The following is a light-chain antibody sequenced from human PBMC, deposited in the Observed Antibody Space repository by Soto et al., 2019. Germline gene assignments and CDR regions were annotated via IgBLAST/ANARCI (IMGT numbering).Light chain of an antibody. J-gene: IGKJ1*01. CDR1: QTISSW. CDR3: QQYNSYWT. CDR2: KAS. Sequence: DIHMTQSRSPLPASVGDGVILTCRASQTISSWLAWYQQKAGKAPKLLIYKASSLESGVPSRFSGSGSGTDFTLTISSLQPDDFATYYCQQYNSYWTFGQGTKVDIK. V-gene: IGKV1-5*03.